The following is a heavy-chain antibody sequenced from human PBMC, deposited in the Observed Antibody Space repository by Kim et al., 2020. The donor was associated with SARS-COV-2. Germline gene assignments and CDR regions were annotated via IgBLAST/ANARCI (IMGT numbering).Heavy chain of an antibody. D-gene: IGHD5-12*01. V-gene: IGHV1-69*13. CDR3: ARGGGYSGYDYDGEGYYYGRDV. CDR2: IIPIFGTA. J-gene: IGHJ6*02. CDR1: GGTFSSSA. Sequence: SVKVSCKASGGTFSSSAISWVRQAPGQGLEWMGGIIPIFGTANYAQKFQGRVTITADESTSTAYMELSSLRSEDTAVYYCARGGGYSGYDYDGEGYYYGRDVWGQGTTVTVSS.